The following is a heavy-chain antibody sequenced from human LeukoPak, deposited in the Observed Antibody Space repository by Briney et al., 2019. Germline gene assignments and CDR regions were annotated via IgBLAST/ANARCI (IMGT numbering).Heavy chain of an antibody. J-gene: IGHJ4*02. Sequence: GRSLRLSCAASGFTFSSYGMHWVRQAPGKGLEWVAVISYDGSNKYYADSVKGRFTISRDNSKNTLYLQMNSLRAEDTAVYYCAKTQGLGSYYKDWGQGTLVTVSS. CDR3: AKTQGLGSYYKD. CDR2: ISYDGSNK. CDR1: GFTFSSYG. V-gene: IGHV3-30*18. D-gene: IGHD3-10*01.